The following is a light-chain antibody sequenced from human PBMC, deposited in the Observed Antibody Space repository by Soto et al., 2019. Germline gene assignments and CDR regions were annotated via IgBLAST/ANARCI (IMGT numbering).Light chain of an antibody. V-gene: IGLV2-14*01. Sequence: QSALTQPASVSGSPGQSIAISCTGTASDIGGYNHVSWYQQHPGKAPKLIIFEVSDRPSGVVDRFSASKSGNTASLTISGLQAEDEADYYCSSYTGSNTWVFGGGTQLTVL. J-gene: IGLJ3*02. CDR3: SSYTGSNTWV. CDR2: EVS. CDR1: ASDIGGYNH.